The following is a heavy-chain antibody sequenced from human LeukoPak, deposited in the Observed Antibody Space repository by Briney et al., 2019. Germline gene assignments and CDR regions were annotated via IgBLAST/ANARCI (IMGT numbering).Heavy chain of an antibody. CDR2: INPNSGGT. V-gene: IGHV1-2*02. J-gene: IGHJ6*03. CDR3: ARAGTIPAVTYSYYMDV. D-gene: IGHD2-2*01. Sequence: ASVKVSCKASGYTFTGYYMHWVRQAPGQGLEWMGWINPNSGGTNYAQKFQGRVTMTRDTSISTAYMELSRLRSDDTAVYYCARAGTIPAVTYSYYMDVWGKGTTVTVSS. CDR1: GYTFTGYY.